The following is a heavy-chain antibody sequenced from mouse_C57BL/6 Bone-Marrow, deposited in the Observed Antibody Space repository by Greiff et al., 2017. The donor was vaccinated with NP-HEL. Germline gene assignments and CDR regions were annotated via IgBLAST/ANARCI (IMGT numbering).Heavy chain of an antibody. D-gene: IGHD2-2*01. CDR3: ARPGYPHWYFDV. Sequence: EVKVVESGGGLVKPGGSLKLSCAASGFTFSDYGMHWVRQAPEKGLEWVAYISSGSSTIYYADTVKGRFTISRDNAKNTLFLQMTSLRSEDTAMYYCARPGYPHWYFDVWGTGTTVTVSS. J-gene: IGHJ1*03. CDR1: GFTFSDYG. V-gene: IGHV5-17*01. CDR2: ISSGSSTI.